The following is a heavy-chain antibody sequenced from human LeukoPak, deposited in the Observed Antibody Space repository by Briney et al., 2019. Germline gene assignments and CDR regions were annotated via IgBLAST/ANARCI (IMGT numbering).Heavy chain of an antibody. CDR2: MNPNSGNT. D-gene: IGHD1-26*01. J-gene: IGHJ3*02. Sequence: GASVKVSCKASGYTFTSYDTNWVRQATGQGLEWMGWMNPNSGNTGYAQKFQGRVTMTRNTSISTAYMELSSLRSEDTAVYYCATSGSYSSDAFDIWGQGTMVTVSS. CDR3: ATSGSYSSDAFDI. CDR1: GYTFTSYD. V-gene: IGHV1-8*01.